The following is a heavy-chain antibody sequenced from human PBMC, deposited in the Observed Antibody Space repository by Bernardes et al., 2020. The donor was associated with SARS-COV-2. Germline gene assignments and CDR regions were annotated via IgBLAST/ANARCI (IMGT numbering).Heavy chain of an antibody. D-gene: IGHD4-17*01. CDR1: GYTLTDFS. Sequence: ASVKVSCKVSGYTLTDFSMHWVRQAPGKGLEWMGGFDPDGGETIYAQKFQGRVTMTEDTSTDTAYMELSSLRSEDTAVYYCATDLAYGDYPYCRYWGQGTLVTVSS. CDR3: ATDLAYGDYPYCRY. J-gene: IGHJ4*02. V-gene: IGHV1-24*01. CDR2: FDPDGGET.